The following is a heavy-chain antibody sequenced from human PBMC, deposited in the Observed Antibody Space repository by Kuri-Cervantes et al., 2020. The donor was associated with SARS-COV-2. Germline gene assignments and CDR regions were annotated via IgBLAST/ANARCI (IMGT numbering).Heavy chain of an antibody. D-gene: IGHD3-3*01. CDR1: GGSISSGDYY. CDR3: AGSITISERNFDY. V-gene: IGHV4-30-4*08. Sequence: SCTVSGGSISSGDYYWSWIRQPPGKGLEWIGYIYYSGSTYYNPSLKSRVTILVDTSKNQFSLKLSSVTAADTAVYYCAGSITISERNFDYWGQGTLVTVSS. J-gene: IGHJ4*02. CDR2: IYYSGST.